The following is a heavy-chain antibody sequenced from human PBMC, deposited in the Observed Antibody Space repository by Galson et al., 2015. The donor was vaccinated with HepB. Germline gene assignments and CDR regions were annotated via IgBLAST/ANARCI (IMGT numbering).Heavy chain of an antibody. J-gene: IGHJ3*02. D-gene: IGHD2-2*01. CDR3: ARERPYCSSTSCYVGAFDI. CDR2: IWYDGSNK. CDR1: GFTFSSYG. Sequence: SLRLSCAASGFTFSSYGMHWVRQAPGKGLEWVAVIWYDGSNKYYADSVKGRFTISRDNSKNTLYLQMNSLRAEDTAVYYCARERPYCSSTSCYVGAFDIWGQGTMVTVSS. V-gene: IGHV3-33*01.